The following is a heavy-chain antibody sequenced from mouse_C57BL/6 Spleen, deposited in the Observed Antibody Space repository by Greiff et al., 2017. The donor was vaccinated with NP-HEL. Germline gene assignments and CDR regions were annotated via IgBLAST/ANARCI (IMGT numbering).Heavy chain of an antibody. V-gene: IGHV1-20*01. D-gene: IGHD2-10*02. CDR3: ARGGGYAFDY. CDR1: GYSFTGYF. J-gene: IGHJ2*01. CDR2: INPYNGDT. Sequence: EVKLQESGPELVKPGDSVKISCKASGYSFTGYFMNWVMQSHGKSLEWIGRINPYNGDTFYNQKFKGKATLTVDKSSSTAHMELRSLTSEDSAVYYCARGGGYAFDYWGQGTTLTVSS.